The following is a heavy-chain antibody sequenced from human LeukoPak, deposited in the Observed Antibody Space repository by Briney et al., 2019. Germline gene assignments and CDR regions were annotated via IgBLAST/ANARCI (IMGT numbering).Heavy chain of an antibody. V-gene: IGHV3-23*01. CDR3: AKSLGALVVVTAIH. CDR2: ISGSGAGT. Sequence: GGSLRLSCAASGFTFSSYAMSWVRQAPGKGLEWVSAISGSGAGTYYADSVKGRFTISRDNSKNTLYLQMNSLRAEDTAVYYCAKSLGALVVVTAIHWGQGTLVTVSS. J-gene: IGHJ4*02. D-gene: IGHD2-21*02. CDR1: GFTFSSYA.